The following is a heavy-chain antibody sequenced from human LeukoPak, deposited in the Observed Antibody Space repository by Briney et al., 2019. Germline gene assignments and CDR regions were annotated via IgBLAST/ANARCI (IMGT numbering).Heavy chain of an antibody. V-gene: IGHV4-39*07. D-gene: IGHD6-13*01. Sequence: NPSETLSLTCTVSGGSISSSSYYWGWIRQPPGKGLERIGSIYYSGSTYYNPSLKSRVTISVDTSKNQFSLKLSSVTAADTAVYYCARDRPGGSSLDYWGQGTLVTVSS. CDR3: ARDRPGGSSLDY. CDR1: GGSISSSSYY. CDR2: IYYSGST. J-gene: IGHJ4*02.